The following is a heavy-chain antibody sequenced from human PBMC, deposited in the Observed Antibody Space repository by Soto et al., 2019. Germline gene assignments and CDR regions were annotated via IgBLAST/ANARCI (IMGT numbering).Heavy chain of an antibody. CDR1: GDSVGRGGHY. CDR2: IYCTGST. J-gene: IGHJ4*02. Sequence: QVQLQESGPGLVKPSQTLSVTCSVSGDSVGRGGHYWTWIRQHPGKGLEWIGPIYCTGSTSYNPSLKSRVTISVDRSKNQFSLKVSSVTAADTAVYYCARDAGLASAIDYWGQGTLITVSS. D-gene: IGHD1-26*01. V-gene: IGHV4-31*02. CDR3: ARDAGLASAIDY.